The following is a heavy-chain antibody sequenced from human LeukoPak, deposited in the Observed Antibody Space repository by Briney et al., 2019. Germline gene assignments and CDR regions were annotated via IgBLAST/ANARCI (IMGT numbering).Heavy chain of an antibody. CDR2: INTYNGNT. D-gene: IGHD2-2*01. CDR3: ARDDCSSATCYLSDY. J-gene: IGHJ4*02. CDR1: GYTFTNYG. V-gene: IGHV1-18*01. Sequence: ASVKVSCKASGYTFTNYGISWVRQAPGQGLEWLGWINTYNGNTDHAQNFQGRVTMTTDTSTSTTYMELRSLRSDDTAVYYCARDDCSSATCYLSDYWGQGTLVTVSS.